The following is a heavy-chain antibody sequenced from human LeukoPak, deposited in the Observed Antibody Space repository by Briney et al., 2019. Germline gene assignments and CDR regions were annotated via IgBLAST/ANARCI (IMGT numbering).Heavy chain of an antibody. J-gene: IGHJ4*02. CDR1: GGSISSYY. CDR2: IYYSGNT. D-gene: IGHD6-19*01. Sequence: SETLSLTCTVSGGSISSYYWSWIRQPPGKGLEWIGCIYYSGNTNFNPSLKSRVTMSVDTSENQFSLKLSSVTAADTAVYYCARRNEYSSGSKFSFDYWGQGTLVTVSS. V-gene: IGHV4-59*08. CDR3: ARRNEYSSGSKFSFDY.